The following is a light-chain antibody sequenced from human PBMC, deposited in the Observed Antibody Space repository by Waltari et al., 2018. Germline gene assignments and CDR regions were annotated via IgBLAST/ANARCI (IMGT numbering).Light chain of an antibody. J-gene: IGLJ3*02. CDR2: DDN. CDR1: SSDVGNYNL. CDR3: CSYAGSYTWV. Sequence: QSALTQPASVSGSPGQSITISCTGTSSDVGNYNLVPWYQQYPGKAPKVMIYDDNRRPSGVSDRFSGSKSGNTVSLTISGVQAEDEADYYCCSYAGSYTWVFGGGTKLTVL. V-gene: IGLV2-23*01.